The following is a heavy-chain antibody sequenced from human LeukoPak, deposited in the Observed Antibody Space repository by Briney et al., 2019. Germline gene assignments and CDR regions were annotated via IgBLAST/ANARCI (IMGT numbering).Heavy chain of an antibody. CDR2: ISYNGSTQ. V-gene: IGHV3-30-3*01. D-gene: IGHD1-14*01. J-gene: IGHJ6*02. CDR1: GFTFSIYA. CDR3: ARDIDLTAGIMDV. Sequence: GRSLRLSCAASGFTFSIYAMHWVRQAPGKGLEWVSSISYNGSTQYYADSVRGRFTISRDNAKNSLYLQMNSLRAEDTAVYYCARDIDLTAGIMDVWGQGTTVTVSS.